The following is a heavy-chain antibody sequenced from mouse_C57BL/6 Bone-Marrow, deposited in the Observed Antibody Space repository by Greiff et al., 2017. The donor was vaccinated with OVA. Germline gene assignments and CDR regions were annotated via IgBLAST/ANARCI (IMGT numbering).Heavy chain of an antibody. CDR3: ASDYYGSSLYAMDY. D-gene: IGHD1-1*01. V-gene: IGHV1-64*01. CDR1: GYTFTSYW. J-gene: IGHJ4*01. Sequence: QVQLQQPGAELVKPGASVKLSCKASGYTFTSYWMHWVKQRPGQGLEWIGMIHPNSGSTNYNEKFKSKATLTVDKSSSTAYMQLSSLTSEDSAVYYCASDYYGSSLYAMDYWGLGTSVTVSS. CDR2: IHPNSGST.